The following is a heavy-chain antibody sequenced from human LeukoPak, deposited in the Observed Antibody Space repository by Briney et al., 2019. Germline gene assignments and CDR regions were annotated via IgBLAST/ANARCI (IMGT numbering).Heavy chain of an antibody. Sequence: GGSLRLSCAASGFTVSSNFMSWVRQAPGKGLEWVSVIYSGGSTYHADSVKGRFTISRDNSKNTVYLQMNSLRAEDTAVYYCATPSGGYWGQGTLVTVSS. CDR1: GFTVSSNF. D-gene: IGHD6-25*01. J-gene: IGHJ4*02. V-gene: IGHV3-53*01. CDR2: IYSGGST. CDR3: ATPSGGY.